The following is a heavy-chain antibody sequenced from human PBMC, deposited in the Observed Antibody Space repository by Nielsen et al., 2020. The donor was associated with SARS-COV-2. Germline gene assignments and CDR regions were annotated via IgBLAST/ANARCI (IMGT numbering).Heavy chain of an antibody. CDR3: ARSLYSSSWYGYYFDY. CDR1: GYTFTGYY. J-gene: IGHJ4*02. D-gene: IGHD6-13*01. Sequence: ASVKVSCKASGYTFTGYYMHWVRQAPGQGLEWMGWISAYNGNTNYAQKLQGRVTMTTDTSTSTAYMELRSLRSDDTAVYYCARSLYSSSWYGYYFDYWGQGTLVTVSS. CDR2: ISAYNGNT. V-gene: IGHV1-18*04.